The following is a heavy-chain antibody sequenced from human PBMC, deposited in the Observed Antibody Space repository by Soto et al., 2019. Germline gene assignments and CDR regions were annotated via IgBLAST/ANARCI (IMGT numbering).Heavy chain of an antibody. Sequence: SETLSLTCTVSGGSISSGDYYWSWIRQPPGKGLEWIGYIYYSGSTYYNPSLKSRVTISVDTSKNQFSLKLSAVTAADTAVYYCDRAPSPLELRVGYYYYGMDVWGQGTTVTVSS. D-gene: IGHD1-7*01. CDR1: GGSISSGDYY. CDR2: IYYSGST. V-gene: IGHV4-30-4*01. CDR3: DRAPSPLELRVGYYYYGMDV. J-gene: IGHJ6*02.